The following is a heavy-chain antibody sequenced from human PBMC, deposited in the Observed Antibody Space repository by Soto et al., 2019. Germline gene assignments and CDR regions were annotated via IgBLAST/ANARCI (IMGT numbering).Heavy chain of an antibody. Sequence: QVQLVQSGAEVKKPGASVKVSCKASGYTFTGYYMHWVRQAPGQGLEWMGWINPNSGGTNYAQKFQGWVTITRDTSISTAYMELSRLRSDDTAVYYCARGQLPSGEQQLASGGFRNWFDPWGQGTLVTVSS. V-gene: IGHV1-2*04. CDR1: GYTFTGYY. D-gene: IGHD6-13*01. CDR2: INPNSGGT. CDR3: ARGQLPSGEQQLASGGFRNWFDP. J-gene: IGHJ5*02.